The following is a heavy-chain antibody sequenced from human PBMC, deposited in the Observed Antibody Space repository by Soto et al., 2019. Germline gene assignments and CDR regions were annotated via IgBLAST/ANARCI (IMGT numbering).Heavy chain of an antibody. V-gene: IGHV3-11*01. J-gene: IGHJ4*02. CDR2: ISGGGNTI. CDR3: ARAPLAVVITCYFDY. Sequence: LRLSCAASGFTFSNYYMSWIRQAPGKGLEWLSYISGGGNTIYYADSVKGRFTISRDNAENTLSLQMNSLRPEDTAVYYCARAPLAVVITCYFDYWGQGALVTVSS. CDR1: GFTFSNYY. D-gene: IGHD3-22*01.